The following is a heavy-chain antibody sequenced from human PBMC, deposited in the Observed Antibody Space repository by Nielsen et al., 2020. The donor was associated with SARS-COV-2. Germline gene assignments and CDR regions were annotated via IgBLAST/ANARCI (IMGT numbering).Heavy chain of an antibody. CDR3: ARARVTDWFDP. J-gene: IGHJ5*02. Sequence: SETLSLTCTVSGGSISSGGYYWSWIRQHPGKGLERIGYIYYSGSTYYNPSLKSRVTISVDTSKNQFSLKLSSVTAADTAVYYCARARVTDWFDPWGQGTPVTVSS. D-gene: IGHD2-21*02. CDR2: IYYSGST. V-gene: IGHV4-31*03. CDR1: GGSISSGGYY.